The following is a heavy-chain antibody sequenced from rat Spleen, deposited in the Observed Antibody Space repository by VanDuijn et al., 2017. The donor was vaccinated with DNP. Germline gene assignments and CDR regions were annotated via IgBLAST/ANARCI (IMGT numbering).Heavy chain of an antibody. D-gene: IGHD1-2*01. CDR2: ISPDGGHT. Sequence: EVQLVESGGGLVQPGRSLKLSCAGSGFTFTDYYMAWVRQAPTKGLAWVASISPDGGHTYYRDSVKGRFTISRDNTKSSLYLQMDSLRSEDTATYFCTSLYSSSIDYWGHGVMVTVSS. CDR1: GFTFTDYY. CDR3: TSLYSSSIDY. V-gene: IGHV5-20*01. J-gene: IGHJ2*01.